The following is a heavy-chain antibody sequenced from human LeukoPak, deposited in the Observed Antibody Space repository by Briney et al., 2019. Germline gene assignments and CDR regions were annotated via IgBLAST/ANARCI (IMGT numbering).Heavy chain of an antibody. CDR1: GFTFSSYA. D-gene: IGHD1-1*01. Sequence: PGGSLRLSCAASGFTFSSYAMSWVRQAPGKGLEWVSAISGSGGRTYYADSVKGRFTISRDNSKNTLYLQMNSLRAEDTAMYYCARMGNSAFDFRGQGTMVTVSS. CDR3: ARMGNSAFDF. CDR2: ISGSGGRT. V-gene: IGHV3-23*01. J-gene: IGHJ3*01.